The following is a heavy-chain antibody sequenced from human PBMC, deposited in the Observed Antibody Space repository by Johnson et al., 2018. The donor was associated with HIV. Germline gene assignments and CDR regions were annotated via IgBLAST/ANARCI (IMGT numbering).Heavy chain of an antibody. D-gene: IGHD3-22*01. CDR3: SRDVPYYYDSSGYLVPDAFDI. V-gene: IGHV3-30*04. CDR2: ISYDGSNK. CDR1: GFTFSSYA. Sequence: QVQLVESGGGVVQPGRSLRLSCAASGFTFSSYAMHWVRQAPGKGLEWVAVISYDGSNKYYADSVKGRFTISRDNSKNTLYLQMNSLRAEDTAVYYCSRDVPYYYDSSGYLVPDAFDIWGQGTMVTVSS. J-gene: IGHJ3*02.